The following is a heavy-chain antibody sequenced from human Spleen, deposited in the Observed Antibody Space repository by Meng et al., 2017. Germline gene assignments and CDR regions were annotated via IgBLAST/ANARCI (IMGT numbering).Heavy chain of an antibody. D-gene: IGHD6-13*01. J-gene: IGHJ4*02. CDR3: ARDGSAAGSELDY. CDR1: GYTFTGYF. CDR2: INPKSGGT. Sequence: ASVKVSCKASGYTFTGYFMHWVRQAPGQGLEWMGWINPKSGGTNYAQKFQGRVTMTRDTSINTAYMELSSLRSDDTAVYYCARDGSAAGSELDYWGQGTLVTVSS. V-gene: IGHV1-2*02.